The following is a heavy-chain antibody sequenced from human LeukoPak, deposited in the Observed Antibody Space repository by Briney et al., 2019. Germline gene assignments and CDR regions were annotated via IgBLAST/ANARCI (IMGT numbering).Heavy chain of an antibody. J-gene: IGHJ4*02. CDR1: GFTFSNFW. CDR2: INRDGSEK. V-gene: IGHV3-7*01. CDR3: ARDRYYVSGTYYRFDY. Sequence: PGGSLRLSCAASGFTFSNFWMMWVRQAPGKGLEWVANINRDGSEKNYVDSVKGRFTIYRDNARNSLYLQMNTLRAEETAVYYCARDRYYVSGTYYRFDYWGPGALVTVSS. D-gene: IGHD3-10*01.